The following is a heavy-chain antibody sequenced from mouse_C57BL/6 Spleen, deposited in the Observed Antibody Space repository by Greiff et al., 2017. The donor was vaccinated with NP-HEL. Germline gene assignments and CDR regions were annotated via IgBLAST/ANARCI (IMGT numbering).Heavy chain of an antibody. CDR3: ARSGYDYSYAMDY. CDR2: IYPGDGDT. CDR1: GYAFSSYW. J-gene: IGHJ4*01. D-gene: IGHD2-4*01. V-gene: IGHV1-80*01. Sequence: QVQLQQSGAELVKPGASVKISCKASGYAFSSYWMNWVKQRPGKGLEWIGQIYPGDGDTNYNGKFKGKATLTADKSSSTAYMQLSSLTSEDSAVYFCARSGYDYSYAMDYWGQGTSVTVSS.